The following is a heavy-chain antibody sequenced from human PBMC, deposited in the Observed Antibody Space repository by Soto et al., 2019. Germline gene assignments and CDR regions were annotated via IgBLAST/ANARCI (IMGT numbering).Heavy chain of an antibody. CDR2: IYSGGST. J-gene: IGHJ6*02. CDR1: GFSVSSSD. D-gene: IGHD6-6*01. Sequence: GGSLRLSCAASGFSVSSSDMSWVRQVPGEGLEWVSVIYSGGSTHDADYVKGRFSVSRDTSKNTVDLQMNSLRVDDTAVYYCGTSSRKDYHFVMDVWGQGTAVTVSS. CDR3: GTSSRKDYHFVMDV. V-gene: IGHV3-53*01.